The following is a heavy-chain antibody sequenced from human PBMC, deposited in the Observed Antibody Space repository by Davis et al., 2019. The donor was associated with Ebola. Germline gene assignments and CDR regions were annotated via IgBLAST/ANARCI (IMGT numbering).Heavy chain of an antibody. D-gene: IGHD3-22*01. CDR1: GGTFSSYA. CDR3: AREGYYYDSSGYYYRGALDY. Sequence: AASVKVSCKASGGTFSSYAISWVRQAPGQGLEWMGRIIPILGIANYAQKFQGRVTITADKSTSTAYMELSSLRSEDTAVYYCAREGYYYDSSGYYYRGALDYWGQGTLVTVSS. J-gene: IGHJ4*02. V-gene: IGHV1-69*04. CDR2: IIPILGIA.